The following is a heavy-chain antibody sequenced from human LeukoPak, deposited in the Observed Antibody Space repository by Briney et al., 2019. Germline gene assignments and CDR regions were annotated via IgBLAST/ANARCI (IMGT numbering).Heavy chain of an antibody. D-gene: IGHD2-15*01. J-gene: IGHJ4*02. Sequence: PGGSLRLSCAASGFTFNIFGMNWVRQAPGKGLEGVSSISSDSTNIYYADSVKGRFPISRDNAQNSLFLEMNSLRAEDTAVYYCARDGSGSGDCWGQGTLVTVSS. CDR1: GFTFNIFG. CDR3: ARDGSGSGDC. V-gene: IGHV3-21*01. CDR2: ISSDSTNI.